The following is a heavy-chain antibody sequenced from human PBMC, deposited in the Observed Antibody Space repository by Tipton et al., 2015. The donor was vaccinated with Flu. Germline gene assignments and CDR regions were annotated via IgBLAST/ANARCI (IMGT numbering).Heavy chain of an antibody. Sequence: TLSLTCAVYGGSFSGYYWSWIRQPPGKGLEWIGEINHSGSTNYNPSLKSRVIISVDTSKNQFSLKLSSVTAADTAVYYCARGGGFDPWGQGTLVTVSS. CDR1: GGSFSGYY. CDR2: INHSGST. J-gene: IGHJ5*02. D-gene: IGHD3-16*01. V-gene: IGHV4-34*01. CDR3: ARGGGFDP.